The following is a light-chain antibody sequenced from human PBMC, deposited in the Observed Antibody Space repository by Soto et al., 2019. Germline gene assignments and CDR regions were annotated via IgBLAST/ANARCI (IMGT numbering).Light chain of an antibody. CDR2: NTY. V-gene: IGLV1-44*01. CDR3: AAWEDRFNGSV. J-gene: IGLJ3*02. Sequence: QSVLTQPPSASGTPGQRVIISCSGSSSNLGSNSGNWYQQLPGTAPKLLIYNTYQRPLGVPDRFSGSKSGTSASLAISGLQSEDEGDYFCAAWEDRFNGSVFGGGTKLTVL. CDR1: SSNLGSNS.